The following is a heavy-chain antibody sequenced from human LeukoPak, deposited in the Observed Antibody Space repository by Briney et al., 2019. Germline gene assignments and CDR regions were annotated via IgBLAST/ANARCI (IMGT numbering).Heavy chain of an antibody. CDR1: GFTFSSYG. V-gene: IGHV3-23*01. CDR3: AKKRSSGGATQFDY. CDR2: TSGSSDDT. D-gene: IGHD2-15*01. Sequence: GGSLRLSCAASGFTFSSYGMSWVRQAPGKGLEWVSSTSGSSDDTYYADSVKGRFTLSRDNSKNSLYLQMNRLRADDTAVYYCAKKRSSGGATQFDYWGQGTLVTASS. J-gene: IGHJ4*02.